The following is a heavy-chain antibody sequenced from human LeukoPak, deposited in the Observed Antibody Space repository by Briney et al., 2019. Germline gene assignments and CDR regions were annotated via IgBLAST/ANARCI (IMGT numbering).Heavy chain of an antibody. D-gene: IGHD3-22*01. CDR3: ARNYYDSSGYKYAFDY. CDR1: GGSISNYY. Sequence: SETLPLTCTVSGGSISNYYWSWIRQPAGKGLEWIGRIYTSGSTNYNPSLKSRVTMSIDTSKNQFSLKLSSVTAADTAVYYCARNYYDSSGYKYAFDYWGKGTLVTVSS. J-gene: IGHJ4*02. CDR2: IYTSGST. V-gene: IGHV4-4*07.